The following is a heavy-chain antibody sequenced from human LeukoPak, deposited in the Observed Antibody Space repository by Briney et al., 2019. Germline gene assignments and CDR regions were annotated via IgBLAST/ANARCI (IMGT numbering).Heavy chain of an antibody. V-gene: IGHV4-39*07. Sequence: PSETLSLTCTVSGGSISSTNYYWGWIRQAPGKGLEWIGSINYSGSTYNNPSLKSRVTISVDTSKNQFSLKLSSVTAADTAVYYCARPHGSYRYYYYYYYMDVWGKGTTVTISS. CDR2: INYSGST. CDR1: GGSISSTNYY. CDR3: ARPHGSYRYYYYYYYMDV. D-gene: IGHD1-26*01. J-gene: IGHJ6*03.